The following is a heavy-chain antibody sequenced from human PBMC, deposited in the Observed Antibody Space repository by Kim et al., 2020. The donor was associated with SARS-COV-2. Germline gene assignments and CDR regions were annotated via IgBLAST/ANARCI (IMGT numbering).Heavy chain of an antibody. CDR3: ARIVWFGELPPYFDY. V-gene: IGHV3-23*01. J-gene: IGHJ4*02. Sequence: DSVKGRFTISRDNSKNTEYLQMKSLRAEDTAVYYCARIVWFGELPPYFDYWGQGTLVTVSS. D-gene: IGHD3-10*01.